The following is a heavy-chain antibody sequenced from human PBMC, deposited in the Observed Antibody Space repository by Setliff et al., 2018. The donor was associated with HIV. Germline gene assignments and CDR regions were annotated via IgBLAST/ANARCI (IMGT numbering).Heavy chain of an antibody. V-gene: IGHV4-4*08. CDR1: GGSISSYY. CDR3: AREPNDGEPGNFDY. Sequence: SETLSLTCTVSGGSISSYYWSWIRQPPGKGLEWIGYIYTSGSTNYNPSLKSRVTISVDTSKNQFSLKLSSVTAADTAVYYCAREPNDGEPGNFDYWGQGTLVTVSS. J-gene: IGHJ4*02. D-gene: IGHD1-1*01. CDR2: IYTSGST.